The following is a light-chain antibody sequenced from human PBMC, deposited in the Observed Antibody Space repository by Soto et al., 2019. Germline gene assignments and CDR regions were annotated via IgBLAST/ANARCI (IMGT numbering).Light chain of an antibody. CDR2: EVT. Sequence: QSALTQPASVSGSPGQSITISCTGTSSDVDDYNYVSWYQQHPGEAPKLMIYEVTNRPSGVSNRFSGSKSDNTASLTISGLQADDEADYYCSSYIRNTWEFGRGTQLTVL. V-gene: IGLV2-14*01. J-gene: IGLJ3*02. CDR3: SSYIRNTWE. CDR1: SSDVDDYNY.